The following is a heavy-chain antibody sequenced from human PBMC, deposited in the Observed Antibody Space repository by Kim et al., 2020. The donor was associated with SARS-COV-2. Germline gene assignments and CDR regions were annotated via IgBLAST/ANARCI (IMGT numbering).Heavy chain of an antibody. CDR1: GGSISSSSYY. D-gene: IGHD6-19*01. CDR2: IYYSGST. J-gene: IGHJ4*02. Sequence: SETLSLTCTVSGGSISSSSYYWGWIRQPPGKGLEWIGSIYYSGSTYYNPSLKSRVTISVDTSKNQFSLKLSSVTAADTAVYYCARLAVARWGGFDYWGQGTLVTVSS. CDR3: ARLAVARWGGFDY. V-gene: IGHV4-39*01.